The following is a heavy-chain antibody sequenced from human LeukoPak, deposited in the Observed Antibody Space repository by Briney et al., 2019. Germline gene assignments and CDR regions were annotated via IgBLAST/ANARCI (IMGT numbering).Heavy chain of an antibody. D-gene: IGHD6-25*01. V-gene: IGHV4-39*01. CDR1: GGSISDSNYY. J-gene: IGHJ5*02. CDR2: IYYNGST. Sequence: PSETLSLTCTVSGGSISDSNYYWGWIRQPPGRGLEWIANIYYNGSTYYSPSLKSRVTVSVDTTKNQFSLKLSSVTAADTAIYYCARQATIAAAKIYPWGQGSLVTVSS. CDR3: ARQATIAAAKIYP.